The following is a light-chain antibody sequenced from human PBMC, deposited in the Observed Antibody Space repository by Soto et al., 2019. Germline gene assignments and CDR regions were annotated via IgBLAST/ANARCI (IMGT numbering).Light chain of an antibody. CDR2: GAS. CDR1: QSVSSN. CDR3: QQYTNWPPWT. V-gene: IGKV3-15*01. J-gene: IGKJ1*01. Sequence: EIVMTQSPATLSVSPGERATLSCRASQSVSSNLAWYQQKPGQAPRLLIYGASTRATGIPARFSGSGSGTEFTLTISRMQSEDFAVYYCQQYTNWPPWTLGQGTKGEIK.